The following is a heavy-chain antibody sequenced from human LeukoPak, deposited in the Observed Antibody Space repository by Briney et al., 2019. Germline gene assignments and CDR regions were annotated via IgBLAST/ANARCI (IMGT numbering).Heavy chain of an antibody. J-gene: IGHJ4*02. Sequence: GGSLRLSCAASGFTFDDYAMHWVRQAPGKGLEWVSGISWNSGSIGYADSVKGRFTISRDNAKNSLYLQMNSLRAEDTAVYYCARDGGLAVAGTVDYWGQGTLVTVSS. CDR1: GFTFDDYA. D-gene: IGHD6-19*01. CDR2: ISWNSGSI. CDR3: ARDGGLAVAGTVDY. V-gene: IGHV3-9*01.